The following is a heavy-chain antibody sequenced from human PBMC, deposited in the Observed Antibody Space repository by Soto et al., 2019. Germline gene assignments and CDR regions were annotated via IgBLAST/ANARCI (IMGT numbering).Heavy chain of an antibody. CDR2: TYHSGNP. D-gene: IGHD2-21*02. CDR1: GDTISTGGYS. V-gene: IGHV4-30-2*01. J-gene: IGHJ5*02. CDR3: ARYTSGDCVSYVDP. Sequence: QLQLQESGSRLVKSSETLSLTCGVSGDTISTGGYSWAWIRQPPGKALESIAHTYHSGNPNYYPSLKSRVIISVDTSKNKFSLEVSSVTAADRAMYYCARYTSGDCVSYVDPWGEGTLVTVSS.